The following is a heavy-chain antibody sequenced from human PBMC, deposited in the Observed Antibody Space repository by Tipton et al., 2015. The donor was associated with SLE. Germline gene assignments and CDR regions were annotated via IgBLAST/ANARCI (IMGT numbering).Heavy chain of an antibody. Sequence: QLVQSGAEVKKPGSSVKVSCKISGGSFRSTAISWVRQAPGHGLEWMGLIVPVSDTTHYAQKFQGRVSITTDESTTTAYMELSSLRSDDTAVYYCARDSSGWYDFWGQGTLVTVS. V-gene: IGHV1-69*05. J-gene: IGHJ5*01. D-gene: IGHD6-19*01. CDR1: GGSFRSTA. CDR3: ARDSSGWYDF. CDR2: IVPVSDTT.